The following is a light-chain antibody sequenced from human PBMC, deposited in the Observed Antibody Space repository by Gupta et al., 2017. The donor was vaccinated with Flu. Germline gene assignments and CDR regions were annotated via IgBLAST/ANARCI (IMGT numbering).Light chain of an antibody. CDR2: STN. CDR1: PGSVSGIYS. Sequence: QTVVTQEPSFSVSPGGTVTLTCGFSPGSVSGIYSPTWYQQTPGQAPRTLIYSTNIRSSGVPDRFSGSILGNKAALTITGAQADDESDYYCALYMGSGVSLFGGGTKLTVL. V-gene: IGLV8-61*01. J-gene: IGLJ3*02. CDR3: ALYMGSGVSL.